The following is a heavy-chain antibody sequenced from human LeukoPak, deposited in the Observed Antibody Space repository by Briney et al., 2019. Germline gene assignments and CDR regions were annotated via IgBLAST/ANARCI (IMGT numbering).Heavy chain of an antibody. J-gene: IGHJ5*02. V-gene: IGHV1-69*01. CDR3: ARSNIATRRGDNWFDP. D-gene: IGHD6-6*01. Sequence: SVKVSCKASGGTFSSYAISWVRQAPGQGLEWMGGIIPIFGTANYAQKFQGRVTITADESTSTAYMELSSLRSEDTAVYYCARSNIATRRGDNWFDPWGQGTLVTVSS. CDR1: GGTFSSYA. CDR2: IIPIFGTA.